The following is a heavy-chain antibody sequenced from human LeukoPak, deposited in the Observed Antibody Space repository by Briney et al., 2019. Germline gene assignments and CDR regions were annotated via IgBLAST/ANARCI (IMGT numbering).Heavy chain of an antibody. D-gene: IGHD4-17*01. Sequence: PGGSLRLSCAASGFTFSSYAMSWVRQAPGKGLEWVSAISGSGGSTYYADSVKGRFTISRDNSKNTLYLQMNSLRAEDTAVYYCAKGPTTVTPYYYYYGMDVWGQGTTVTVSS. V-gene: IGHV3-23*01. CDR2: ISGSGGST. J-gene: IGHJ6*02. CDR1: GFTFSSYA. CDR3: AKGPTTVTPYYYYYGMDV.